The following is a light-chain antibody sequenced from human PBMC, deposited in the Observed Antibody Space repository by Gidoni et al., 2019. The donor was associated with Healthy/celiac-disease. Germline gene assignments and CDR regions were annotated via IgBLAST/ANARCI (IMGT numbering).Light chain of an antibody. V-gene: IGKV1-39*01. CDR3: QQSYSTPRT. Sequence: PSSLSASVGDRVNITCRASQSISSYLNWYQQKPGKAPKLLIYAASSLQSGVPSRFSGSGSGTDFTLTISSLQPEDFATYYCQQSYSTPRTFXPXTKVDIK. CDR1: QSISSY. CDR2: AAS. J-gene: IGKJ3*01.